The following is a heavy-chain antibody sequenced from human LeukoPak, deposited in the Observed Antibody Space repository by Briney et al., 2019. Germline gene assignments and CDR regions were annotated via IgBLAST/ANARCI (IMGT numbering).Heavy chain of an antibody. CDR2: INHSGST. D-gene: IGHD3-3*01. Sequence: SETLSLTCAVYGGSFSGYYWSWIRQPPGKGLEWIGEINHSGSTNYNPSLKSRVAISVDTSKNQFSLKLRSVTAADTAVYYCASEWLGGGNQNDYWGQGTLVTISS. CDR3: ASEWLGGGNQNDY. J-gene: IGHJ4*02. CDR1: GGSFSGYY. V-gene: IGHV4-34*01.